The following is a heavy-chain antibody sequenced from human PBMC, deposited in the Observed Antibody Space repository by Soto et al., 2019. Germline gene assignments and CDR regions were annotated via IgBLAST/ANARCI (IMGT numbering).Heavy chain of an antibody. V-gene: IGHV1-18*01. D-gene: IGHD3-10*01. J-gene: IGHJ4*02. CDR3: ARMVRGVIMLDY. CDR1: DNTFTSYG. Sequence: ASVKVTCKASDNTFTSYGISWEQQVSGQWPEWIGWISAYNGNTNYAQKLQGRVTMTTDTSTSTAYMELRSLRSDDTAVYYCARMVRGVIMLDYWGQGTLVTVSS. CDR2: ISAYNGNT.